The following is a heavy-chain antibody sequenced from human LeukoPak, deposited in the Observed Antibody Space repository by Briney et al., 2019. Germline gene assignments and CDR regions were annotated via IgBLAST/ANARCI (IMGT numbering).Heavy chain of an antibody. V-gene: IGHV4-59*01. D-gene: IGHD6-19*01. CDR3: ARALSSGWAYYFDY. CDR2: IYYSGST. CDR1: GGSISSYY. Sequence: SETLSLTCTVSGGSISSYYWSWIRQPPGKGLEWIGYIYYSGSTNYNPSLKSRVTISVDTSKNQFSLKLSSVTAADTAVYYCARALSSGWAYYFDYWGQGTLVTVSS. J-gene: IGHJ4*02.